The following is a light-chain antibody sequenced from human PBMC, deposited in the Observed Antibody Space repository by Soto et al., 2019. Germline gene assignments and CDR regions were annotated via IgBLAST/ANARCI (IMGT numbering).Light chain of an antibody. CDR3: QKYGSSLYT. CDR2: GAS. J-gene: IGKJ2*01. CDR1: QSVSSSY. Sequence: EIVLTQSPGTLSLSPGERATLSCRASQSVSSSYLAWYQQKPGQAPRRLIYGASSRATGIPDRFSGSGSGTDFTLTISRLEPEDFAVYYCQKYGSSLYTFGQGTKLEIK. V-gene: IGKV3-20*01.